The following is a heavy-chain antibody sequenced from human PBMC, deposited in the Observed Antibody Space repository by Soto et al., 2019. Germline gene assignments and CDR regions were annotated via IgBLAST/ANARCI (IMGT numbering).Heavy chain of an antibody. J-gene: IGHJ4*02. V-gene: IGHV3-66*01. CDR3: ARYGPSRSRYYFDY. CDR2: IYGAAST. Sequence: EVQLVESGGGLVQPGGSLRLSCAASGFTVSSNYMNWVRQAPGKGLEWVSIIYGAASTDYADSVKGGVTISSDNSKNTLYLQLTRLRAEDTAVYDCARYGPSRSRYYFDYWGQGTLVTVSS. D-gene: IGHD6-13*01. CDR1: GFTVSSNY.